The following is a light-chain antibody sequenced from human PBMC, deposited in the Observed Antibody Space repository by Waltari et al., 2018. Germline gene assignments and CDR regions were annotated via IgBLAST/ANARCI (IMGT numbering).Light chain of an antibody. V-gene: IGKV3-20*01. CDR3: QHYVRLPVT. J-gene: IGKJ1*01. CDR1: QSIRTF. Sequence: EIVLTQSPGTLSLSPGGRVTRSCRASQSIRTFLAWYQQKPGQPPRLLIYGASIRAAGIPDRVSGSWSGTDFSLTISRLEPEDFAVYYCQHYVRLPVTFGQGTKVQIK. CDR2: GAS.